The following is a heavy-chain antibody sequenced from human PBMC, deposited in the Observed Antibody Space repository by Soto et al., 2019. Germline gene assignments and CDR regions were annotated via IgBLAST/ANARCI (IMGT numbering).Heavy chain of an antibody. Sequence: GESLKISCKGSGYSFTSYWISWVRQMPGKGLECMGRIDPSDSYTNYSPSFQGHVTISADKSISTAYLQWSSLKASDTAMYYCASQPLGYCSSTSCSHEGYYYYGMDVWGQGTTVTVSS. D-gene: IGHD2-2*01. V-gene: IGHV5-10-1*01. CDR1: GYSFTSYW. J-gene: IGHJ6*02. CDR3: ASQPLGYCSSTSCSHEGYYYYGMDV. CDR2: IDPSDSYT.